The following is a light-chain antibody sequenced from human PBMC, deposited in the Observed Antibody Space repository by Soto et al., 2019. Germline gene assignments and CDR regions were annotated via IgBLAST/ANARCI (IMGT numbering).Light chain of an antibody. V-gene: IGKV1-9*01. CDR2: GAS. Sequence: DIQLTQSPSFLSASVGDRVTITCRASQGINHYVAWYQQKPGKAPKCLIYGASALQSGVPSRFSGSGSWAEFTLSISSLQPEDFATYYCQHFYSYPLTFGGGTRVEI. CDR3: QHFYSYPLT. CDR1: QGINHY. J-gene: IGKJ4*01.